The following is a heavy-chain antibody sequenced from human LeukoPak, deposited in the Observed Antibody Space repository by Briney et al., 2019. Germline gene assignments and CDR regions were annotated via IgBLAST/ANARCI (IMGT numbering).Heavy chain of an antibody. CDR1: GDTFSSYA. J-gene: IGHJ4*02. CDR2: IIPMFGTP. CDR3: AREGPRGWNYDFDY. D-gene: IGHD1-7*01. V-gene: IGHV1-69*13. Sequence: SVKVSCKASGDTFSSYALTWVRQAPGQGLEWMGGIIPMFGTPNYAQKFQGRVTITADESTSTAYMELRSLTSEDTAVYYCAREGPRGWNYDFDYWGQGTLVTVSP.